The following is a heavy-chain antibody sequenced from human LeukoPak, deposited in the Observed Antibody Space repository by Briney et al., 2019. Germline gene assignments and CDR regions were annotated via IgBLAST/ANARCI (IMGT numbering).Heavy chain of an antibody. CDR2: IYTSGST. CDR1: GGSISSYY. D-gene: IGHD6-19*01. J-gene: IGHJ3*02. Sequence: SETLSLTCTVSGGSISSYYWSWIRQPAGKGLEWIGRIYTSGSTNYNPTLKSRVTMSVDTSKNQFSLKLSSVTAADTAVYYCARALGSGWPLDAFDIWGQGTMVTVSS. V-gene: IGHV4-4*07. CDR3: ARALGSGWPLDAFDI.